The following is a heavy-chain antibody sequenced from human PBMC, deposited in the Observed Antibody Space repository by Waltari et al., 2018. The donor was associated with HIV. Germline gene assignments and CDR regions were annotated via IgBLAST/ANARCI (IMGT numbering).Heavy chain of an antibody. CDR1: GYTLTELS. J-gene: IGHJ6*02. Sequence: QVQLVQSGAEVKKPGASVKVSCKVSGYTLTELSLHWVRQAPGQGLEWMGGFDPEDGETIYAQKFQGRVTMTEDTSTDTAYMELSSLRSEDTAVYYCATGGMAGDPYYYYGMDVWGQGTTVTVSS. CDR3: ATGGMAGDPYYYYGMDV. D-gene: IGHD6-19*01. V-gene: IGHV1-24*01. CDR2: FDPEDGET.